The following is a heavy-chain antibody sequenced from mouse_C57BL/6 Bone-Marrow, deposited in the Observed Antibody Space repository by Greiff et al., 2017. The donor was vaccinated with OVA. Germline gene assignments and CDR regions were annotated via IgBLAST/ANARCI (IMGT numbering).Heavy chain of an antibody. Sequence: EVQLQQSGPELVKPGASVTMSCKASGYTFTDYNMHWVKQSHGKSLEWIGYINPNNGGTSYNQNFKGKATLTVNKSASTAYMELRSLTAEDSAVYYGARDGSSYGGYFEVWGTGTTVTVSS. CDR2: INPNNGGT. J-gene: IGHJ1*03. D-gene: IGHD1-1*01. CDR3: ARDGSSYGGYFEV. V-gene: IGHV1-22*01. CDR1: GYTFTDYN.